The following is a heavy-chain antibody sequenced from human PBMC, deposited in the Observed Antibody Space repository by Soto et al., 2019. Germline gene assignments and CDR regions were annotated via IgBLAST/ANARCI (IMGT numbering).Heavy chain of an antibody. CDR2: IRTKAAGGTT. D-gene: IGHD3-10*01. V-gene: IGHV3-15*01. Sequence: EAQLVESGGGLVKPGGSLRLSCAASGFTFSNAWISWVRQAPGKGLEWVGRIRTKAAGGTTDYATPLKGRFTISGDDSHNTAYLQMTSLKVEDTAVYYCDTGGHFYGDWGQGTLVIVSS. CDR3: DTGGHFYGD. CDR1: GFTFSNAW. J-gene: IGHJ4*02.